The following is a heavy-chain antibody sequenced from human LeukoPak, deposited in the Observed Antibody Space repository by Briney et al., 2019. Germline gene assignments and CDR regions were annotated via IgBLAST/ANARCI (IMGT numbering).Heavy chain of an antibody. J-gene: IGHJ4*02. V-gene: IGHV3-66*01. CDR1: EFSVCSNY. CDR2: IYSGGST. CDR3: AKDTNYYDSSGYYLDFDY. Sequence: GGSLRLSCAASEFSVCSNYMTWVRQAPGKGLEWVSLIYSGGSTYYADSVKGRFTISRDNSKNTLYLQMNSLRAEDTAVYYCAKDTNYYDSSGYYLDFDYWGQGTLVTVSS. D-gene: IGHD3-22*01.